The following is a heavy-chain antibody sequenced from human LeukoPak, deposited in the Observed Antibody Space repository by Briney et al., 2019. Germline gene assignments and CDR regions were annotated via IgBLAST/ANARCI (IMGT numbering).Heavy chain of an antibody. CDR1: GFTFSSYA. J-gene: IGHJ4*02. V-gene: IGHV3-23*01. CDR3: AKAPDSSGFPSYFDS. Sequence: GGSLRLSCAASGFTFSSYAMNWVRQAPGKGLEWVSSLSDSAVSSYYADSVKGRFTISRDNSKNTLYLQMNSLRAEDTATYYCAKAPDSSGFPSYFDSWGQGTLVAVSS. D-gene: IGHD3-22*01. CDR2: LSDSAVSS.